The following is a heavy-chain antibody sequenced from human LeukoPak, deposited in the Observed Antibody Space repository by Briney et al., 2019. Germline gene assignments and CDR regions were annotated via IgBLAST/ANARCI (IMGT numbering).Heavy chain of an antibody. V-gene: IGHV1-69*05. J-gene: IGHJ4*02. CDR1: GGTFSSYA. CDR3: ARDARFYYDSSGYYFDY. D-gene: IGHD3-22*01. CDR2: IIPIFGTA. Sequence: GASVKVSCKASGGTFSSYAISWVRQAPGQGLEWMGRIIPIFGTANYAQKFQGSVTITTDESTSTAYMELSSLRSEDTAVYYCARDARFYYDSSGYYFDYWGQGTLVTVSS.